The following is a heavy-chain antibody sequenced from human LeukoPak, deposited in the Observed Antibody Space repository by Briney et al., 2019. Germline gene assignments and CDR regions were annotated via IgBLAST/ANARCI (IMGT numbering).Heavy chain of an antibody. J-gene: IGHJ4*02. CDR2: ISGSGGST. CDR1: EFTFSSYA. Sequence: GGSLRLSCAASEFTFSSYAMSWVRQAPGKGLEWVSTISGSGGSTYYAESVKGRFTISRDNNKNTLYLQMNSLRAEDTAVYYCAKGRGFRVWDPWDNWGQGTLITVSS. CDR3: AKGRGFRVWDPWDN. V-gene: IGHV3-23*01. D-gene: IGHD3-16*01.